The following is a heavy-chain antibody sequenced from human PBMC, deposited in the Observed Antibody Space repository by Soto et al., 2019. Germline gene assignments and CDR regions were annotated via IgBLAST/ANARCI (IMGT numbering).Heavy chain of an antibody. CDR1: GGSISSGDYY. D-gene: IGHD3-9*01. CDR3: ARDSLTGYYFDY. J-gene: IGHJ4*02. Sequence: PSETLSLTCTVSGGSISSGDYYWSWIRQPPGKGLEWIGYIYYSGGTYYNPSLKSRVAISVDKSKNQFSLKLSSVTAADTAVYYCARDSLTGYYFDYWGQGMLVTVSS. V-gene: IGHV4-30-4*01. CDR2: IYYSGGT.